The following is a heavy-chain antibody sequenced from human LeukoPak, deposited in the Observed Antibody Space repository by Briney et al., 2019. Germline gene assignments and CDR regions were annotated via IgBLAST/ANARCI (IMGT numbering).Heavy chain of an antibody. J-gene: IGHJ4*02. CDR3: ARDQNIVVVPGAFDY. D-gene: IGHD2-21*02. V-gene: IGHV3-30-3*01. CDR1: GFTFSSYA. CDR2: ISYDGSNK. Sequence: GGSLRRSCAAAGFTFSSYAMHWVRQAPGKGLEWVAVISYDGSNKYYADSVKGRFTISRDNSKNTLYLQMNSLRAEDTAVYYCARDQNIVVVPGAFDYWGQGTLVTVSS.